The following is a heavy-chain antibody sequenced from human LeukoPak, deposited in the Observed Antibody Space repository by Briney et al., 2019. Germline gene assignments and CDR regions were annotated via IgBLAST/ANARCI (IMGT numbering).Heavy chain of an antibody. Sequence: GGSLRLSCAASGFTFSSYGMHWVRQAPGKGLEWVAFIRYDGSNKYYADSVKGRFTISRDNSKNTLYLQMNSLRAEDTAVYYCAKDHGGPRRIGTIDYWGQGTLVTVSS. CDR1: GFTFSSYG. J-gene: IGHJ4*02. V-gene: IGHV3-30*02. D-gene: IGHD3-16*01. CDR3: AKDHGGPRRIGTIDY. CDR2: IRYDGSNK.